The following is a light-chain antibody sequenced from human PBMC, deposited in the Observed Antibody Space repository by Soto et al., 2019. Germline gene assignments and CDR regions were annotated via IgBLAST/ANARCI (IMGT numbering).Light chain of an antibody. Sequence: EIVLTQSPATLSLSPGESATLSCRASQSVINNLTWYQQKPGQPPRLLIYGASTRATGVPGRFSGSGSGTEFTLTISSLQSEDFAVYYCQQYNDWWTFGQGTKVDIK. J-gene: IGKJ1*01. CDR2: GAS. V-gene: IGKV3-15*01. CDR1: QSVINN. CDR3: QQYNDWWT.